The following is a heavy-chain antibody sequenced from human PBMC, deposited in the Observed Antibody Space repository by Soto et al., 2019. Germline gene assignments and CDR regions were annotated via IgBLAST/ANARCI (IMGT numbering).Heavy chain of an antibody. V-gene: IGHV4-31*11. CDR2: IHYSGRT. Sequence: SETLSLTSAVSGGSITSGAYYWTWIRQHPGKGLEWIAYIHYSGRTYYNPSLKSRVTISVDTSNNQFSLKLSSVTAADTPVHYCARYYFESSGYSNWFDPWGQGTLVTVSS. CDR3: ARYYFESSGYSNWFDP. CDR1: GGSITSGAYY. D-gene: IGHD3-22*01. J-gene: IGHJ5*02.